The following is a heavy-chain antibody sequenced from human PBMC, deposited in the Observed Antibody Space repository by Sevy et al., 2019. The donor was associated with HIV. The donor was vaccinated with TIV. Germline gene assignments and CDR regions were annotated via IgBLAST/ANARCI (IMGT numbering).Heavy chain of an antibody. CDR2: IRNDGSTT. D-gene: IGHD2-21*01. V-gene: IGHV3-30*02. CDR1: GFTFSSYG. J-gene: IGHJ6*02. CDR3: GEGPHPGGDSSYWVDV. Sequence: GGSLRLSCAASGFTFSSYGIHWVRQAPGKGLQWLTFIRNDGSTTYYADSVRGRFTISRDNSKNTLFLQMNSLRREGTAVYYCGEGPHPGGDSSYWVDVWGQGTKVTVSS.